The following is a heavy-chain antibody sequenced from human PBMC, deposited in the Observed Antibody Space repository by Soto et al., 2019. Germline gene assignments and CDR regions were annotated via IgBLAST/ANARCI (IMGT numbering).Heavy chain of an antibody. V-gene: IGHV4-31*03. Sequence: QVQLQESGPGLVKPSQTLSLTCTVSGGSISSGGYYWSWMRQHPGKGLEWIGYIYYSGSTYYNPSLKSRVTISVDTSKNQFSLKLSSVTAADTAVYYCARDIPLYGSGTYGMDVWGQGTTVTVSS. D-gene: IGHD3-10*01. CDR2: IYYSGST. CDR3: ARDIPLYGSGTYGMDV. CDR1: GGSISSGGYY. J-gene: IGHJ6*02.